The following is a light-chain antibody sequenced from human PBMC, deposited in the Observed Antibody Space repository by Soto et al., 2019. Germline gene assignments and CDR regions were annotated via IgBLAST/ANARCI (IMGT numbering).Light chain of an antibody. CDR2: GNS. CDR3: QSSDSSLNV. Sequence: QSVLTQPASVSGSPGQSITISCTGSSSNIGAGYDVHWYQQLPGTAPKLLIYGNSNRPSGVPDRFSGSKSGTSASLAITGLQAEDEADYYCQSSDSSLNVFGTGTKVTVL. CDR1: SSNIGAGYD. J-gene: IGLJ1*01. V-gene: IGLV1-40*01.